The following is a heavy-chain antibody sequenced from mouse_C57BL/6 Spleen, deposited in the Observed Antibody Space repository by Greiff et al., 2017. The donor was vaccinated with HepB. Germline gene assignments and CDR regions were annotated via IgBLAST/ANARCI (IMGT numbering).Heavy chain of an antibody. V-gene: IGHV5-4*03. CDR1: GFTFSSYA. J-gene: IGHJ4*01. CDR3: ARYLYSSSFYAMDY. D-gene: IGHD1-1*01. Sequence: EVKLVESGGGLVKPGGSLKLSCAASGFTFSSYAMSWVSQTPEKRLEWVATISDGGSYTYYPDNVKGRFTIARDNAKTNLYLQMSHLKSEDTAMYYCARYLYSSSFYAMDYWGQGTSVTVSS. CDR2: ISDGGSYT.